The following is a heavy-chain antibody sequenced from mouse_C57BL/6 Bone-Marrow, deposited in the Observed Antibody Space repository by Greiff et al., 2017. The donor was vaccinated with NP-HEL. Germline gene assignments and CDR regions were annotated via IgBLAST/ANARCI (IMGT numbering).Heavy chain of an antibody. CDR2: IDPSDSYT. CDR1: GYTFTSYW. CDR3: AREDGSSLY. V-gene: IGHV1-59*01. J-gene: IGHJ2*01. Sequence: VQLQQPGAELVRPGTSVKLSCKASGYTFTSYWMHWVKQRPGQGLEWIGVIDPSDSYTNYNQKFKGKATLTVDTSSSTAYMQLSSLTSEDSAVYYCAREDGSSLYWGQGTTLTVSS. D-gene: IGHD1-1*01.